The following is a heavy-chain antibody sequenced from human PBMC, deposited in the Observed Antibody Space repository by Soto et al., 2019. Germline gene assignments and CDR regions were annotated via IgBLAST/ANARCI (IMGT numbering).Heavy chain of an antibody. J-gene: IGHJ6*02. V-gene: IGHV3-33*01. CDR3: AREDYTARGVIHYYGMDV. CDR1: GFTFSSYG. CDR2: IWYDGSNK. Sequence: PGGSLRLSCAASGFTFSSYGMHWVRQAPGKGLEWVAVIWYDGSNKYYADSVKGRFTISRDNSKNTLYLQMNSLRAEDTAVYYCAREDYTARGVIHYYGMDVWGQGTTVTVSS. D-gene: IGHD3-10*01.